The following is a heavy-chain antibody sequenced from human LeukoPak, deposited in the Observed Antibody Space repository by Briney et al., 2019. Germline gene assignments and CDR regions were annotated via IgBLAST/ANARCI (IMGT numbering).Heavy chain of an antibody. CDR3: ARHSSRDHRYYFDS. CDR2: IYPGDSDT. V-gene: IGHV5-51*01. CDR1: GYSFTNYW. J-gene: IGHJ4*02. Sequence: GESLKISCKASGYSFTNYWIGWVRQMPGKGLEWTGIIYPGDSDTRYSPSFQGQVTISADKSITTAYLYWSSLRASDTAIYYCARHSSRDHRYYFDSWGQGTLVSVSS.